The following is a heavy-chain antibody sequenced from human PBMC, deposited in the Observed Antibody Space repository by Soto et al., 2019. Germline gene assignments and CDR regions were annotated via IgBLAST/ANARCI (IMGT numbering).Heavy chain of an antibody. CDR3: ARAYANTQWRTEGFDY. D-gene: IGHD6-19*01. CDR1: GGSISSSNL. V-gene: IGHV4-4*02. J-gene: IGHJ4*02. Sequence: QVQLQESGPGLVKPSGTLSLTCAVSGGSISSSNLWSWVRQPPGKGLEWIGEIYHSGSTNYNPSLRSRVTKAVDKAKNRFSLKLSSVTAADTAVYYCARAYANTQWRTEGFDYWGQGTLVTVSS. CDR2: IYHSGST.